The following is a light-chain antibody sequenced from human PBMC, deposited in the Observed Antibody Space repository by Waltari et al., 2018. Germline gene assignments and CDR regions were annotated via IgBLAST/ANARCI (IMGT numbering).Light chain of an antibody. V-gene: IGLV2-8*01. J-gene: IGLJ1*01. CDR3: SSFAGSNIYV. CDR2: EVS. Sequence: QSALTQPPSASGSRGQSVTIPCTGTSSDVGAYNYVPWYQQNPGNAPKLIIFEVSKRPSGVPDRFSASKSANTASLTVSGLQAEDEADYYCSSFAGSNIYVFGTGTRVAVL. CDR1: SSDVGAYNY.